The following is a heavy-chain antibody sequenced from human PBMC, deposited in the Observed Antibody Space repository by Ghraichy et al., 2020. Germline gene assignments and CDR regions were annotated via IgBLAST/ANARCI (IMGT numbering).Heavy chain of an antibody. D-gene: IGHD1-26*01. J-gene: IGHJ4*02. CDR1: GSTFTSHW. CDR3: VREAGSYYFYFDH. Sequence: LSLTCAASGSTFTSHWFHWVRQAPGQGLVWVSRINNDGSSTRYADSVKGRFTISRDNAKNTLYLQMNSLRAEDTAVYYCVREAGSYYFYFDHWGQGTLVTVSS. V-gene: IGHV3-74*01. CDR2: INNDGSST.